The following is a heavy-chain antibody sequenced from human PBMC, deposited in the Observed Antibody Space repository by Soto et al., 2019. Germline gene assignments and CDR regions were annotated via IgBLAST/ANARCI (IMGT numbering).Heavy chain of an antibody. V-gene: IGHV5-51*01. CDR3: ARIIGYCRNNDCSWTFDV. J-gene: IGHJ3*01. CDR2: FYPGDSTS. D-gene: IGHD2-15*01. Sequence: GESLKISCKTSGYSFISYWVAWVRQLPGKGLEWMGTFYPGDSTSTYSPSFQGQVTISVDTSITTAYLQLNSLKASDTAMYYCARIIGYCRNNDCSWTFDVWGQGTMVTVSS. CDR1: GYSFISYW.